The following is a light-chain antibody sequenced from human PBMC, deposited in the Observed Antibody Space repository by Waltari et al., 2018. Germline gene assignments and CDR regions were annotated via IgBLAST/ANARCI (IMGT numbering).Light chain of an antibody. Sequence: EIVMTQSPATLSVSPGAAATLSCRASRAIANNLAWYQQKPGQALRLLIYDASTRATGIPARFSGSWSGTEFTLTITSLQSEDSAVYFCQQFNTGYSFGQGTKLEIK. CDR2: DAS. J-gene: IGKJ2*01. CDR1: RAIANN. V-gene: IGKV3-15*01. CDR3: QQFNTGYS.